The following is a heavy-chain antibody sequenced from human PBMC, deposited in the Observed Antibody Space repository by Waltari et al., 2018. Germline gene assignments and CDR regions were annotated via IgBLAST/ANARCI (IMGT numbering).Heavy chain of an antibody. CDR1: GFTFSSYA. J-gene: IGHJ4*02. D-gene: IGHD2-8*01. CDR2: ISGSGGST. Sequence: EVQLLESGGGLVQPGVSLRLSCAASGFTFSSYAMSWVRQAPGKGLEWVSAISGSGGSTYYADSVKGRFTISRDNSKNTLYLQMNSLRAEDTAVYYCAKDHCTNGVCYNGLDYWGQGTLVTVSS. V-gene: IGHV3-23*01. CDR3: AKDHCTNGVCYNGLDY.